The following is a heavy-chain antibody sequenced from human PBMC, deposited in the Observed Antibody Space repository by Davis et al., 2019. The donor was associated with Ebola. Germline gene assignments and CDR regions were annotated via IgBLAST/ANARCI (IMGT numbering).Heavy chain of an antibody. D-gene: IGHD3-22*01. V-gene: IGHV4-39*01. CDR1: AASIASGGYS. CDR3: ARRNYYYENF. CDR2: IYYSGNT. J-gene: IGHJ4*02. Sequence: SETLSLTCAVSAASIASGGYSWSWIRQSPGKGLEWIGSIYYSGNTYYSPSLRSRVTMSVDSSKNQFSLELSSVTAADTAIYYCARRNYYYENFWGQGILVTVSS.